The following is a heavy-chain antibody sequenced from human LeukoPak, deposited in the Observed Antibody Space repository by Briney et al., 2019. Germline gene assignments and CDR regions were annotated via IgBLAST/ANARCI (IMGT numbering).Heavy chain of an antibody. V-gene: IGHV4-39*01. CDR2: VYYTGST. Sequence: PSQTLSLTCTVSGGSISSALHHWGWIRQPPGKNLEWLGSVYYTGSTHNNPSLKSRVTISVDTSKNQFSLNLSSVTAADTAVYYCARQEIGLRSFDPWGQGTLVTVSS. D-gene: IGHD3/OR15-3a*01. CDR1: GGSISSALHH. J-gene: IGHJ5*02. CDR3: ARQEIGLRSFDP.